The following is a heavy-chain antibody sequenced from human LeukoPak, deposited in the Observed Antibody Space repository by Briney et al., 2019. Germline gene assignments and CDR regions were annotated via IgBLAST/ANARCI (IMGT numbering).Heavy chain of an antibody. J-gene: IGHJ4*02. Sequence: PGRSLRLSCAASGFTFSNYAMHWVRQAPGKGPEWVALISYDGSDKNYADSVKGRFTISRDNSKNTLFLQMNSLRTEDTAVFYCAGEETWFSTTWYYFDYWGQGTLVTVSS. CDR1: GFTFSNYA. D-gene: IGHD2-2*01. CDR3: AGEETWFSTTWYYFDY. V-gene: IGHV3-30*04. CDR2: ISYDGSDK.